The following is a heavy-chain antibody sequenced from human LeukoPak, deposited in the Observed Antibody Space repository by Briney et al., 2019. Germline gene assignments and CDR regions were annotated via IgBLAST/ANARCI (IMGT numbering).Heavy chain of an antibody. CDR3: ARDRGYYGSGSFDP. V-gene: IGHV3-48*03. J-gene: IGHJ5*02. CDR1: GFTFSSYE. Sequence: PGGSLRLSRAASGFTFSSYEMNWVRQAPGKGLEWVSYISSSGSTIYYADSVKGRFTISRDNAKNSLYLQMNSLRAEDTAVYYCARDRGYYGSGSFDPWGQGTLVTVSS. CDR2: ISSSGSTI. D-gene: IGHD3-10*01.